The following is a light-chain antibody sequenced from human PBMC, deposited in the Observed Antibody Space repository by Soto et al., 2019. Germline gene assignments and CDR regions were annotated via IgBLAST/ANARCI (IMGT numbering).Light chain of an antibody. CDR3: GSYSSTDTPFV. Sequence: QSVLAQPSSVSGSPGQSITISCTGTSTDVGGYNYVSWYQHHSGKAPKLLIYEVTNRPSGISDRFSGSKSVNTASLTISGLQAEDESDYYCGSYSSTDTPFVFGTRTKVTV. CDR1: STDVGGYNY. V-gene: IGLV2-14*01. CDR2: EVT. J-gene: IGLJ1*01.